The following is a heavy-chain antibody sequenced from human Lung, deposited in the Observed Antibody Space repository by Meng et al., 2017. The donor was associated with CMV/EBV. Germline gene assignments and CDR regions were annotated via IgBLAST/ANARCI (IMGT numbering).Heavy chain of an antibody. V-gene: IGHV4-31*02. Sequence: VSLGPMSRGGYCWSWIRQPAEKGLEWIGYSYYDGTTHYNPSLRSRVSISVDKSKNHFSLKLNSVTAADTSVYYCARQAPDNWFDPWGQGALVTVSS. J-gene: IGHJ5*02. CDR1: LGPMSRGGYC. CDR2: SYYDGTT. CDR3: ARQAPDNWFDP.